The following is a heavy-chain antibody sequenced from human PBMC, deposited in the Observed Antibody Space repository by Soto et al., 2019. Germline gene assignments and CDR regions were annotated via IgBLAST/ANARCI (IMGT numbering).Heavy chain of an antibody. CDR1: GFTFSGSA. D-gene: IGHD3-9*01. CDR3: TRQRRDYDILNGYYYYGMDV. J-gene: IGHJ6*02. CDR2: IRSKANSYAT. V-gene: IGHV3-73*01. Sequence: GSLRLSCAASGFTFSGSAMHWVRQASGKGLEWVGRIRSKANSYATAYAASVKGRFTISRDDSKNTAYLQMNSLKTEDTAVYYCTRQRRDYDILNGYYYYGMDVWRQGT.